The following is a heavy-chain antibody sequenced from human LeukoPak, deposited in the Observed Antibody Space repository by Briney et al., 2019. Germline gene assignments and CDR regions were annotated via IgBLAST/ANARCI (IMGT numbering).Heavy chain of an antibody. CDR3: AKEIIRQWGLMEYFDF. D-gene: IGHD6-19*01. V-gene: IGHV3-23*01. CDR2: ISSNGGST. CDR1: GFTVSSNY. J-gene: IGHJ4*02. Sequence: GGSLRLSCAASGFTVSSNYMSWVRQAPGKGLEWVSGISSNGGSTYYADSVKGRFTISRDNSKNTLYLQMNSLRAEDTAVYYCAKEIIRQWGLMEYFDFWGQGTLVTVSS.